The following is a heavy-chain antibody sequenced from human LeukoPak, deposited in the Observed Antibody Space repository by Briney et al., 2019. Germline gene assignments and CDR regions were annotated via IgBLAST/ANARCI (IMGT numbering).Heavy chain of an antibody. J-gene: IGHJ4*02. V-gene: IGHV1-2*02. CDR2: INPNSGGT. CDR3: ARVTNEEKVVVPAIDY. CDR1: GYTFTGYY. D-gene: IGHD2-2*01. Sequence: GASVKVSCKASGYTFTGYYMYWVRQAPGQGLEWMGWINPNSGGTNYAQKFQGRVTMTRDTSISTAYMELSRLRSDDTAVYYCARVTNEEKVVVPAIDYWGQGTLVTVSS.